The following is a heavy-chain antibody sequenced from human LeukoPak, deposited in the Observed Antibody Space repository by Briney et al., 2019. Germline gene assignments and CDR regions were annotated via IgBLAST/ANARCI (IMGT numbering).Heavy chain of an antibody. Sequence: PSETLSLTCAVYGGSFSGYFWSWIRQPPGKGLEWIGYIYYGGSTNYNPSLKSRVTISVDTSKNQFSLKLSSVTAADTAVYYCASSQGAAADFDYWGQGTQVTVSS. V-gene: IGHV4-59*08. D-gene: IGHD6-13*01. CDR3: ASSQGAAADFDY. CDR1: GGSFSGYF. CDR2: IYYGGST. J-gene: IGHJ4*02.